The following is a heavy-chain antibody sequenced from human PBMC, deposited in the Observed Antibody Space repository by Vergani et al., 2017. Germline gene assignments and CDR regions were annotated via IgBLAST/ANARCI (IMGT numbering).Heavy chain of an antibody. CDR1: GYTLTELS. J-gene: IGHJ4*02. D-gene: IGHD5-24*01. Sequence: QVQLVQSGAEVKKPGASVKVSCKVSGYTLTELSMHWVRQAPGKGLEWMGWINPNSGGTNYAQKFQGRVTMTRDTSISTAYMELSRLRSDDTAVYYCAREERYYFDYWGQGTLVTVSS. CDR3: AREERYYFDY. CDR2: INPNSGGT. V-gene: IGHV1-2*02.